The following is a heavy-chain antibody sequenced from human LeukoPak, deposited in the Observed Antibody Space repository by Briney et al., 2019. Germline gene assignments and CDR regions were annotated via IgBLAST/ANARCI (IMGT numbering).Heavy chain of an antibody. J-gene: IGHJ4*02. D-gene: IGHD3-10*01. CDR3: ARDFSVHYNGPFDY. Sequence: LSLTCTVSGGSISSYYWSWIRQAPGKGLEWVAVISYDGSNKYYADSVKGRFTISRDNSKNTLYLQMNSLRAEDTAVYYCARDFSVHYNGPFDYWGQGTLVTVSS. V-gene: IGHV3-30*03. CDR1: GGSISSYY. CDR2: ISYDGSNK.